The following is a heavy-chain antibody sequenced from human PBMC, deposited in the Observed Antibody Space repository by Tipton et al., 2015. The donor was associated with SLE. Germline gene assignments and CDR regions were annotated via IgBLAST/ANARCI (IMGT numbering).Heavy chain of an antibody. J-gene: IGHJ5*02. CDR3: ARLYDYIWGSA. V-gene: IGHV1-69*06. D-gene: IGHD3-16*01. Sequence: QVQLVQSGAEVKKPGSSVKVSCKAYGGTFSSYAISWVRKAPGQGLEWMGGIIPIFGTANYAQKFQGRVTITADKSTSTAYMELSSLRSEDTAVYYCARLYDYIWGSAWCQGTLVTVSS. CDR1: GGTFSSYA. CDR2: IIPIFGTA.